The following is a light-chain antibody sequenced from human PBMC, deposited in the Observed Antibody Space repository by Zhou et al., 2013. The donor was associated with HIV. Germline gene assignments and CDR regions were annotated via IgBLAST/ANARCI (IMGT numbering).Light chain of an antibody. CDR2: GTS. CDR1: QGISNS. V-gene: IGKV1-NL1*01. J-gene: IGKJ4*01. CDR3: QQYYNTPRT. Sequence: DIQMTQSPSSLSASVGERVTISCRASQGISNSLAWYQQKPGKAPKLLLYGTSRLETGVPSRFSGSGSGTDYALTISSLQPEDFATYYCQQYYNTPRTFGGGTKVEIK.